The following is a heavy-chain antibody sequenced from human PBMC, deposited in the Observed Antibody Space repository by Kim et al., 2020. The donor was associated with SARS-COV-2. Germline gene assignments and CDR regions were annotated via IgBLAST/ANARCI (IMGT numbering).Heavy chain of an antibody. CDR2: IYHSGST. V-gene: IGHV4-4*02. J-gene: IGHJ6*02. Sequence: SETLSLTCAVSGGSISSSNWWSWVRQPPGKGLEWIGEIYHSGSTNYNPSLKSRVTISVDKSKNQFSLKLSSVTAADTAVYYCARGKSSSGYFLYYYGMDVWGQGTTVTVSS. D-gene: IGHD3-22*01. CDR1: GGSISSSNW. CDR3: ARGKSSSGYFLYYYGMDV.